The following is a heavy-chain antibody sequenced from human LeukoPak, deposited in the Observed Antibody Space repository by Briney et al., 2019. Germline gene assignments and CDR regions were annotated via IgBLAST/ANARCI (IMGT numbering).Heavy chain of an antibody. J-gene: IGHJ4*02. CDR2: ISWNSGSI. Sequence: PGRSLRLSCAASGFTFDDYAMHWVRQAPGKGLEWVSGISWNSGSIGYADSVKGRFTISRDNAKNSLYLQMNSLRAEDTALYYCAKSSADMITFGGVDYWGRGTLVTVSS. D-gene: IGHD3-16*01. CDR3: AKSSADMITFGGVDY. CDR1: GFTFDDYA. V-gene: IGHV3-9*01.